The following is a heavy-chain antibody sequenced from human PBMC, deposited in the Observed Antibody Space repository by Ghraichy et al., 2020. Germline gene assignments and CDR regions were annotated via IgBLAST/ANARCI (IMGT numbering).Heavy chain of an antibody. J-gene: IGHJ4*02. CDR1: GGSFSGYY. Sequence: SETLSLTCAVYGGSFSGYYWSWIRQPPGKGLEWIGEINHSGSTNYNPSLKSRVTISVDTSKNQFSLKLSSVTAADTAVYYCARGGGGVAGTWWVYWGQGTLVTVSS. CDR3: ARGGGGVAGTWWVY. D-gene: IGHD6-19*01. CDR2: INHSGST. V-gene: IGHV4-34*01.